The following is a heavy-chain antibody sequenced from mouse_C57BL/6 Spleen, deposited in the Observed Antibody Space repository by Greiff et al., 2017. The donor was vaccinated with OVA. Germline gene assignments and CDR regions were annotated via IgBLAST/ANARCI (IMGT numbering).Heavy chain of an antibody. CDR1: GFTFNTYA. Sequence: EVQLVESGGGLVQPKGSLKLSCAASGFTFNTYAMHWVRQAPGKGLEWVARIRSKSSNYATYYADSVKDRFTISRDDSQSMLYLQMNNLKTEDTAIDYCVSEERNGYDGLYDMDDWGQGTSVTVSS. CDR3: VSEERNGYDGLYDMDD. V-gene: IGHV10-3*01. D-gene: IGHD2-2*01. CDR2: IRSKSSNYAT. J-gene: IGHJ4*01.